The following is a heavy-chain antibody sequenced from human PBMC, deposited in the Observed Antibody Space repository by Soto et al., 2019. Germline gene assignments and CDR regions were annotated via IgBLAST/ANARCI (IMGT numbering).Heavy chain of an antibody. V-gene: IGHV3-33*01. CDR2: IGYDGSSE. CDR1: GFTFNRYG. J-gene: IGHJ4*02. CDR3: ARGVDYFDY. Sequence: QVQLVESGGGVVQPGRSLRLSCAASGFTFNRYGMHWVRQAPGKGLEWVAVIGYDGSSEYYADSVKGRFTISRDNSKNTLSLQMNSRRAEDTAGYYCARGVDYFDYWGQGTLVTVSS.